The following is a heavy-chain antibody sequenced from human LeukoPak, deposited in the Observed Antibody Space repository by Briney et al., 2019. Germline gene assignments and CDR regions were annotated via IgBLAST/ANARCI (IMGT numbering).Heavy chain of an antibody. D-gene: IGHD2-15*01. J-gene: IGHJ5*02. CDR2: ISNSGNTT. CDR1: GFRFSDYY. V-gene: IGHV3-11*04. Sequence: GGSLRLSCAASGFRFSDYYMSWIRQAPGKGLELVSCISNSGNTTYYADSVKGRFTISRDNAKNSLYLQMNSLRAEDTAVYYCARDRSGGFYNWFDPWGQGTLVTVSS. CDR3: ARDRSGGFYNWFDP.